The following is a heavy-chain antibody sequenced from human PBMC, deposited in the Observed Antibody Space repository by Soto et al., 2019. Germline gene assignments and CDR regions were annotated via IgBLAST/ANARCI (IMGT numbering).Heavy chain of an antibody. Sequence: QVQLVESGGGVVQPGRSLRLSCAASGFTSSSYAMHWVRQAPGKGLEWMAVISYDGSNKYYADSVKGRFTISRDNSKNTLYLQMNSLRAEDSAVYYCERDHSAGIGDNWFDPWGQGTLVTVSS. CDR3: ERDHSAGIGDNWFDP. CDR2: ISYDGSNK. J-gene: IGHJ5*02. CDR1: GFTSSSYA. V-gene: IGHV3-30-3*01. D-gene: IGHD6-19*01.